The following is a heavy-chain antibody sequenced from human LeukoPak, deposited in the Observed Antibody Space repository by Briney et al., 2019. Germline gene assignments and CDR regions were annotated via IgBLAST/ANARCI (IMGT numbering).Heavy chain of an antibody. V-gene: IGHV4-59*01. CDR1: GGSISSYY. J-gene: IGHJ4*02. D-gene: IGHD3-9*01. Sequence: SETLSLTCTVSGGSISSYYWSWIRQPPGKGLEWIGYIYYSGSTNYNPSLKSRVTISVDTSKNQFSLKLSSVTAADTAVYYCAARYFDWSRQYWGQGTLVTVSS. CDR2: IYYSGST. CDR3: AARYFDWSRQY.